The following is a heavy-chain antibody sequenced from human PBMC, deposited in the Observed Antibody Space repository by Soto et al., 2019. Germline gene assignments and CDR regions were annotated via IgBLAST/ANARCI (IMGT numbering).Heavy chain of an antibody. CDR3: AKDRGYSSGCFDY. CDR2: ISGSGGST. Sequence: GGSLRLSCAASGFTFSSYAMSWVRQAPGKGLEWVSAISGSGGSTYYADTVKGRFTISRDNSKNTLYLQMNSLRAEDTAVYYCAKDRGYSSGCFDYWGQGTLVTVPQ. D-gene: IGHD6-19*01. CDR1: GFTFSSYA. J-gene: IGHJ4*02. V-gene: IGHV3-23*01.